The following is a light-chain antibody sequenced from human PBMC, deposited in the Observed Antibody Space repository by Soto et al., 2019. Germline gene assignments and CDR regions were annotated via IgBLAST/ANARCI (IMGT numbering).Light chain of an antibody. V-gene: IGKV3-15*01. CDR3: QQYNNWPS. Sequence: EVVMTQSPATLSVSPGERATLSCRASQTVSRNLAWYQQIPGQAPRLLIYDVFTRAAGIPARFSGSGSETEFTLTIRSLQSEDFAVDYCQQYNNWPSFGQGTRLEIK. CDR1: QTVSRN. J-gene: IGKJ5*01. CDR2: DVF.